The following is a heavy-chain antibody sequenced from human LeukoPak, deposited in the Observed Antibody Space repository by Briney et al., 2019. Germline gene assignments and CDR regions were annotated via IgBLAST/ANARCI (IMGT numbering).Heavy chain of an antibody. CDR3: GKPLPTMKVRRPPDY. Sequence: GRSLRLSCAASGFTFSSYAMHWVRQAPGKGLEWVAVISYDGSNKYYADSVKGRFTISRDNSKNTLYLQMNSLRAEDTAVYYRGKPLPTMKVRRPPDYWGQGTLVTVSS. D-gene: IGHD3-22*01. J-gene: IGHJ4*02. V-gene: IGHV3-30-3*01. CDR1: GFTFSSYA. CDR2: ISYDGSNK.